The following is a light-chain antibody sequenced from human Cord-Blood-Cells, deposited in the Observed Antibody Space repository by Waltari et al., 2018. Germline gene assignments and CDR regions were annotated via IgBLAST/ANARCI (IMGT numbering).Light chain of an antibody. CDR2: WAS. J-gene: IGKJ1*01. V-gene: IGKV4-1*01. CDR3: QQYYSTPPT. Sequence: DIVMTQSPDSLAVSLGARATINCKSSQSVLYSPNNKNYLARYKQKPGQPPKLLIYWASTRESGVPDRFSGSGSGTDFTLTISSLQAEDVAVYYCQQYYSTPPTFGQGTKVEIK. CDR1: QSVLYSPNNKNY.